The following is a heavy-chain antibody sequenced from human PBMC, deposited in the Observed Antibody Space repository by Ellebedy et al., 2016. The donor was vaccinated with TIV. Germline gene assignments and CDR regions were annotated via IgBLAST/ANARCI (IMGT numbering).Heavy chain of an antibody. CDR2: ICCQGST. V-gene: IGHV4-59*01. J-gene: IGHJ4*02. D-gene: IGHD3-3*01. CDR3: ARGQSPIPFYYFDY. CDR1: GDSISSYY. Sequence: MPSETLSLTCTVSGDSISSYYWSWIRQPPGKGLEWIGYICCQGSTNCNPSLKSRVTISVDTSKSQFSLKLSSVTAADTAVYYCARGQSPIPFYYFDYWGQGILVTVSS.